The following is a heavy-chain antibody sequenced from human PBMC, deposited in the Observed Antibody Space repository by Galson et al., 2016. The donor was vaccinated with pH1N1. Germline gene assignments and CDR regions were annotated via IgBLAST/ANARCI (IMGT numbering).Heavy chain of an antibody. CDR1: GFTFRSFA. J-gene: IGHJ6*02. D-gene: IGHD2-2*02. V-gene: IGHV3-23*01. Sequence: SLRLSCAASGFTFRSFALSWVRQAPGKGLEWVSLIGAGFTTTYYADSVKGRFTISRDNSNNTLYLQMNSLRAEDTAVYYCAKGWGVCSSNSCYREIRYYGMDVWGQGTRSPSP. CDR2: IGAGFTTT. CDR3: AKGWGVCSSNSCYREIRYYGMDV.